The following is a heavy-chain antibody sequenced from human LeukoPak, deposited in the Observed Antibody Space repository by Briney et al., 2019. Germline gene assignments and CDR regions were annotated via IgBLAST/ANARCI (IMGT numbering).Heavy chain of an antibody. J-gene: IGHJ3*02. CDR2: IYHSGST. V-gene: IGHV4-30-2*01. CDR3: ASEGVNDGFDT. CDR1: GGSINSGGFS. Sequence: SETLSLTCAVSGGSINSGGFSWNWIRQPPGKGLEWIGYIYHSGSTYYSPSLKSRVTISQDRSKNQFSLKLNSVTAADTAIYYCASEGVNDGFDTWGQGTMVTVSS.